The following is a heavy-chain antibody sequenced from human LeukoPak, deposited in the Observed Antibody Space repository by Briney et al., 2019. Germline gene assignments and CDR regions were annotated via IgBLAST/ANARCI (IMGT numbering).Heavy chain of an antibody. D-gene: IGHD4-11*01. CDR3: ARDFDYRQDYFDY. J-gene: IGHJ4*02. CDR1: GGSFSGYY. V-gene: IGHV4-4*07. CDR2: IYFSGNT. Sequence: SETLSLTCAVYGGSFSGYYWSWIRQPAGKGLEWIGRIYFSGNTNYNPSLKSRVTMSVDTSKNQFSLRLSSVTAADTAVYYCARDFDYRQDYFDYWGRGTLVTVSS.